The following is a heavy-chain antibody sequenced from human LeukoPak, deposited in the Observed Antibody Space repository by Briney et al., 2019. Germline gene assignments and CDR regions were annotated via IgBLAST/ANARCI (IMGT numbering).Heavy chain of an antibody. CDR3: ARDHTFERGRDV. CDR2: IYYGGST. D-gene: IGHD1-1*01. CDR1: GGSISSYY. Sequence: SETLSLTCTVSGGSISSYYWSWIRQPPGKGLEWIGYIYYGGSTNSNPSLQSRVTISVDTSKNQFSLKLSSVTAADTAVYYCARDHTFERGRDVWGQGTTVTVSS. J-gene: IGHJ6*02. V-gene: IGHV4-59*01.